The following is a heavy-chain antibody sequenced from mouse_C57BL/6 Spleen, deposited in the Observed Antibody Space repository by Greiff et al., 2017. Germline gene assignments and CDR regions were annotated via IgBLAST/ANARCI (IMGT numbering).Heavy chain of an antibody. CDR3: ARDGGSSPYFDY. V-gene: IGHV3-6*01. CDR1: GYSITSGYY. CDR2: ISYDGSN. J-gene: IGHJ2*01. D-gene: IGHD1-1*01. Sequence: VQLQQSGPGLVKPSQSLSLTCSVTGYSITSGYYWNWIRQFPGNKLEWMGYISYDGSNNYNPSLKNRISITRDTSKNQFFLKLNSVTTEDTATYYCARDGGSSPYFDYWGQGTTLTVSS.